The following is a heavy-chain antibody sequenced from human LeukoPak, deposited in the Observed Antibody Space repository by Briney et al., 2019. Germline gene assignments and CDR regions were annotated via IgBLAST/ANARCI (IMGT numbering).Heavy chain of an antibody. CDR1: GGTFSSYA. V-gene: IGHV1-69*13. D-gene: IGHD1-26*01. CDR3: ARDGSSGSYFDY. CDR2: IIPIFGTA. J-gene: IGHJ4*02. Sequence: SVKVSCKASGGTFSSYAISWVRQAPGQGLEWMGGIIPIFGTANYAQKFQGRVTITADESTSTAYMELSSLRSEDTAVYYCARDGSSGSYFDYWGQGTLVTASS.